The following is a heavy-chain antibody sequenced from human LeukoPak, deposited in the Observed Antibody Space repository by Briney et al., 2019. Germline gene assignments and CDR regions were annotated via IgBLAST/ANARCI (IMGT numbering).Heavy chain of an antibody. CDR3: ARAVGTYSSSWYLFGY. CDR2: INPNSGGT. V-gene: IGHV1-2*02. Sequence: ASVKVSCKASGYTFTGYYMHWVRQAPGQGLEWMGWINPNSGGTNYAQKFQGRVTMTRDASISTAYMELSRLRSDDTAVYYCARAVGTYSSSWYLFGYWGQGTLVTVSS. D-gene: IGHD6-13*01. J-gene: IGHJ4*02. CDR1: GYTFTGYY.